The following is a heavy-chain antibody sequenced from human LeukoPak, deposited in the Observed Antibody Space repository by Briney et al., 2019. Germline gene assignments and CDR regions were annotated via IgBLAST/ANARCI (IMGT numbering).Heavy chain of an antibody. CDR3: GRLGVNAGFDS. J-gene: IGHJ5*01. CDR1: GFTLSNSW. CDR2: INPSGSDK. D-gene: IGHD1-26*01. Sequence: PGGSLRLSCAGSGFTLSNSWMGWVRQAPGKGLEWVANINPSGSDKYYVDSAEGRFTVSKDNAKNSVYLQMNSLRVEDTGIYYCGRLGVNAGFDSWGQGTLVSVSA. V-gene: IGHV3-7*01.